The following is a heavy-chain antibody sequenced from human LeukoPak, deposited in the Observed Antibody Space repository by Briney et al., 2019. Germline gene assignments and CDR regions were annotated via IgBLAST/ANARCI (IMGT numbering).Heavy chain of an antibody. Sequence: GGSLRLSCAASGFTFSSYSMNWVRQAPGKGLEWVSYISSSSSTIYYADSVKGRFTISRDNAKNTLYLQMNSLRAEDTAVYYCAKDGLSSSGQEFDYWGQGTLVTVSS. CDR3: AKDGLSSSGQEFDY. J-gene: IGHJ4*02. D-gene: IGHD6-19*01. V-gene: IGHV3-48*01. CDR1: GFTFSSYS. CDR2: ISSSSSTI.